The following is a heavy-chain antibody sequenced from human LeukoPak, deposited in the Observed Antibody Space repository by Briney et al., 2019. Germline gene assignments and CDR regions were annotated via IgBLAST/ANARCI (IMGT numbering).Heavy chain of an antibody. J-gene: IGHJ3*02. D-gene: IGHD5-18*01. Sequence: KPGGSLRLSCAASGFTFSSYAMHWVRQAPGKGLEWVSSISSSSSYIYYADSVKGRFTISRDNAKNSLYLQMNSLRAEDTAVYYCARDSGYGYLAEFDIWGQGTMVTVSS. CDR2: ISSSSSYI. V-gene: IGHV3-21*01. CDR1: GFTFSSYA. CDR3: ARDSGYGYLAEFDI.